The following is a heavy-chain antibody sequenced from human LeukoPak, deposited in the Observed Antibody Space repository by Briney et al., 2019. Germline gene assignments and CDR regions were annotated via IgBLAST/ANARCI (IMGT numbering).Heavy chain of an antibody. D-gene: IGHD3-16*01. CDR1: GGSISSYY. CDR2: IYYSGST. J-gene: IGHJ6*03. Sequence: SETLSLTCTVSGGSISSYYWSWIRQPPGKGLEWIGYIYYSGSTNYNPSLKSRVIISVDTSKNQFSLKLNSVTATDTAVYYCARDSFEGGYYYYLDVWGKGTTVTVSS. V-gene: IGHV4-59*12. CDR3: ARDSFEGGYYYYLDV.